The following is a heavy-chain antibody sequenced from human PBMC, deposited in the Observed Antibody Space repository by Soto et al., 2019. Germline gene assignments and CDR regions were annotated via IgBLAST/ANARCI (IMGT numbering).Heavy chain of an antibody. V-gene: IGHV4-39*01. J-gene: IGHJ4*02. Sequence: SETLSLTCTVSGGSISSNNYYWGWIRQPPGKGLEWIGSIYYSGSTYYNPSLKSRLTISVDRSKNQFPLKLNSVTAADTAVYYCARSSIEPRVFMYPFDSWGQGTLVTVSS. CDR3: ARSSIEPRVFMYPFDS. CDR2: IYYSGST. D-gene: IGHD6-6*01. CDR1: GGSISSNNYY.